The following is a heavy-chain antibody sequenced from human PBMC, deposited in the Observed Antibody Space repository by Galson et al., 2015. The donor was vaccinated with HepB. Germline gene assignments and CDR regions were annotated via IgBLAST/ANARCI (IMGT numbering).Heavy chain of an antibody. J-gene: IGHJ4*02. CDR3: ARGMVATRLFDF. CDR1: GSSFTSYW. D-gene: IGHD5-12*01. V-gene: IGHV5-51*01. Sequence: QSGAEVKKPGESLKISCKGSGSSFTSYWIAWVRQMPGKGLEWMGIIYPSDSDTRYSPSFQGQVTISADKSISTAYLQWSSLEGSDTAMYYCARGMVATRLFDFWGQGTLVSVSS. CDR2: IYPSDSDT.